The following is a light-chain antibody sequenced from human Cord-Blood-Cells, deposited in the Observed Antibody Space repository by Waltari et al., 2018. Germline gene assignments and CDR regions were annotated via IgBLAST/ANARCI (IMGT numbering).Light chain of an antibody. CDR2: EGS. J-gene: IGLJ1*01. V-gene: IGLV2-23*03. CDR1: SSDAGGYNL. CDR3: CSYAGSSTFDV. Sequence: QSALTQPASVSGSPGPSITISCTGTSSDAGGYNLVRWYQQPPGKAPKLMIYEGSKRPSGVSNRFSGSKSGNTASLTISGLQAEDEADYYCCSYAGSSTFDVFGTGTKVTVL.